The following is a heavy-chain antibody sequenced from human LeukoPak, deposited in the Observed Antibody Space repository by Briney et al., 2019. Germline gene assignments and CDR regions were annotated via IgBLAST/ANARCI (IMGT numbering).Heavy chain of an antibody. V-gene: IGHV3-30*18. CDR2: ISYDGSNK. Sequence: GGSLRLSCAASGFTFSTYGMHWVRQAPGKGLEWVAVISYDGSNKYYADSVKGRFTISRDNSKNTLYLQMNSLRAEDTAMYYCAKADSSVPYFDYWGQGTLVTVSS. CDR3: AKADSSVPYFDY. CDR1: GFTFSTYG. J-gene: IGHJ4*02. D-gene: IGHD6-19*01.